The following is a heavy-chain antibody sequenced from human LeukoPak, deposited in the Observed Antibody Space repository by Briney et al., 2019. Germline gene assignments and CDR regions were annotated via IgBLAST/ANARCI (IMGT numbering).Heavy chain of an antibody. V-gene: IGHV3-74*01. CDR3: ARAQDSYSVLYFDR. CDR1: GFTFSSYW. J-gene: IGHJ4*02. CDR2: VSSNGGYT. D-gene: IGHD4-11*01. Sequence: AGGSLRLSCKASGFTFSSYWMHWVRRAPGKGLVWVSRVSSNGGYTNYADSVKGRFTISRDNARNTLYLQMNSLRAEDTAVYYCARAQDSYSVLYFDRWGQGTLVTVSS.